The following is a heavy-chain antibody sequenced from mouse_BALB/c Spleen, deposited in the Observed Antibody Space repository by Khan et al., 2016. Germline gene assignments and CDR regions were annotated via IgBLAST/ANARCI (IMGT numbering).Heavy chain of an antibody. CDR1: GYTFSSYW. Sequence: QVQLQQSGAELMKPGASVKISCKATGYTFSSYWIEWVKQRPGHGLEWIGEILPGSGSTNYNEKFKGKATFTADTSSNKAYMQHSSLTSEDSAVYYCARRGGNYWYFDVWGAGTTVTVSS. CDR3: ARRGGNYWYFDV. D-gene: IGHD1-1*01. V-gene: IGHV1-9*01. CDR2: ILPGSGST. J-gene: IGHJ1*01.